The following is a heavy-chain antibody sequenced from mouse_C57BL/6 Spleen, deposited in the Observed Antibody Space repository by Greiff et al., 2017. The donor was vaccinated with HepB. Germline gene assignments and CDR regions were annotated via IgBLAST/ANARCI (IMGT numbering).Heavy chain of an antibody. V-gene: IGHV5-17*01. CDR3: ARGAGPYFDY. Sequence: EVMLVESGGGLVKPGGSLKLSWAASGFTFSAYGMHWVRQAPEKGLEWVAYISSGSSTLYYADTVKGRFTISRDNAKNTLFLQMTSLRSEDTAMYYCARGAGPYFDYWGQGTTLTVSS. CDR2: ISSGSSTL. J-gene: IGHJ2*01. CDR1: GFTFSAYG. D-gene: IGHD3-3*01.